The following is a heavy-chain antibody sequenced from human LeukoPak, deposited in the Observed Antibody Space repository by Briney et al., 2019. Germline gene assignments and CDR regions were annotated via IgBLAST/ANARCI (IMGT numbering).Heavy chain of an antibody. CDR1: GGSISNYY. Sequence: SETLSLTCTVSGGSISNYYWNWIRQPPGKGLEWVGHISYSGGTKYNPSLQSRVTISIDTSKNQFSLNLSTVTAADTAVYYCARRVIMSATGVPDTWLDPWGQGILVTVSS. J-gene: IGHJ5*02. CDR3: ARRVIMSATGVPDTWLDP. CDR2: ISYSGGT. D-gene: IGHD2-8*02. V-gene: IGHV4-59*08.